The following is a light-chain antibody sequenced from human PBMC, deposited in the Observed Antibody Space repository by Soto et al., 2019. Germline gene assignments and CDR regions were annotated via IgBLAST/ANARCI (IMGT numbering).Light chain of an antibody. V-gene: IGKV3-11*01. CDR2: DAS. J-gene: IGKJ2*01. CDR3: QQRSNWPS. Sequence: EIVLTQSPATLSLSPGERATLSCRASQSVSSYLAWYQQKAGQAPRLLIYDASNRATGIPARFSGSGSGTAFTLTISSLEPEDFAVYYCQQRSNWPSFGQGTKLEIK. CDR1: QSVSSY.